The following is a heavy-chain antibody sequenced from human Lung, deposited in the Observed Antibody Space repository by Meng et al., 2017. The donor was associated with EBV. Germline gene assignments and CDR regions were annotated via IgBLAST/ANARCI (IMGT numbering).Heavy chain of an antibody. Sequence: QGQLQGAGPGLVKPSQALSLTCAVSGGSISSGGYYWSWIRQPPGKGLEWIGYIYYSGSTFYTPSLKSRATLSVDTSKNQFSLKLNSVTAADTAVYYCARLRLVWMFDYWGQGALVTVSS. CDR1: GGSISSGGYY. V-gene: IGHV4-31*11. CDR3: ARLRLVWMFDY. J-gene: IGHJ4*02. D-gene: IGHD6-19*01. CDR2: IYYSGST.